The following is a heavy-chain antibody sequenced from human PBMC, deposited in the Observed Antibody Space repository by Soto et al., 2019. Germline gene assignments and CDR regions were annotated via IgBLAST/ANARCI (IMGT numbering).Heavy chain of an antibody. V-gene: IGHV1-69*06. CDR3: ARAPRDYYGSGSYSDFDY. CDR2: IIPFFDTA. J-gene: IGHJ4*02. CDR1: GGTFSSYA. D-gene: IGHD3-10*01. Sequence: SVKVSCKASGGTFSSYAFSWVRQAPGQGLEWMGDIIPFFDTADYAQKFQGRVTITADKSTSTAYMELSSLRSEDTAVYYCARAPRDYYGSGSYSDFDYWGQGTLVTVSS.